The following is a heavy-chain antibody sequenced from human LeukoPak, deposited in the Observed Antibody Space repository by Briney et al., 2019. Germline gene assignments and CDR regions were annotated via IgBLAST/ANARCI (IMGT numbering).Heavy chain of an antibody. CDR2: ISYDGSNK. CDR3: ARALSSGFDY. D-gene: IGHD6-19*01. Sequence: PGRSLRLTCAASGFTFSSYGMHWVRQAPGKGLEWVAVISYDGSNKYYADSVKGRFTISSDNSKNTLYLQMNSLRAEDTAVYYCARALSSGFDYWGQGTLVTVSS. V-gene: IGHV3-30*03. J-gene: IGHJ4*02. CDR1: GFTFSSYG.